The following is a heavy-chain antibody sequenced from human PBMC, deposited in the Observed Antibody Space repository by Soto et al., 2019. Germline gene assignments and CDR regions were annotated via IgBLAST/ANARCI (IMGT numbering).Heavy chain of an antibody. D-gene: IGHD2-8*01. CDR2: IYYSGST. CDR3: ARDIMGTNYYYYGMDV. CDR1: GGSISSYY. V-gene: IGHV4-59*01. J-gene: IGHJ6*02. Sequence: ETLSLTCTVSGGSISSYYWSWIRQPPGKGLEWIGYIYYSGSTNYNPSLKSRATISVDTSKNQFSLKLSSVTAADTAVYYCARDIMGTNYYYYGMDVWGQGTTVTVSS.